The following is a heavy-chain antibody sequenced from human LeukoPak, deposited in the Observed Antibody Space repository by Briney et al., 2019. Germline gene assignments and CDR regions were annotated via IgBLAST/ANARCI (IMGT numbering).Heavy chain of an antibody. Sequence: SETLSLTCAVYGGSFSGYYWSWIRQPPGKGLEWIGEINHSGSTNYNPSLKSRVTISVDTSKNQFSLKLSSVTAADTAVYYCARLRITMVRGVIINYYYYYMDVWGKGTTVTISS. CDR1: GGSFSGYY. CDR2: INHSGST. J-gene: IGHJ6*03. D-gene: IGHD3-10*01. V-gene: IGHV4-34*01. CDR3: ARLRITMVRGVIINYYYYYMDV.